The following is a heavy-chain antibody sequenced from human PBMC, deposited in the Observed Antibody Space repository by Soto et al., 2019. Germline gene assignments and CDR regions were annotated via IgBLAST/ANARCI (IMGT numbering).Heavy chain of an antibody. CDR3: ASCSPENSFYMDA. D-gene: IGHD3-10*02. J-gene: IGHJ6*03. V-gene: IGHV4-34*01. Sequence: SSETLSLTCAVYGGSFSGYYWSWIRQPPGKGLEWIGEINHSGSTNYNPSLKSRVTISVDTSKNQFSLKLSSVTAADTAVYYCASCSPENSFYMDAWGKGTRVTVSS. CDR1: GGSFSGYY. CDR2: INHSGST.